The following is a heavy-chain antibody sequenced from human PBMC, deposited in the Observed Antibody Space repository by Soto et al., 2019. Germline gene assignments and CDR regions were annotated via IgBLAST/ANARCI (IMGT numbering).Heavy chain of an antibody. CDR3: AKDPHSGYDLTPFYYYYGMDV. CDR1: GFTFSSYA. V-gene: IGHV3-23*01. D-gene: IGHD5-12*01. CDR2: ISGSGGST. Sequence: EVPLLESGGGLVQPGGSLRLSCAASGFTFSSYAMSWVRQAPGKGLEWVSAISGSGGSTYYADSVKGRFTISRDNSKNTLYLQMNSLRAEDTAVYYCAKDPHSGYDLTPFYYYYGMDVWGQGTTVTVSS. J-gene: IGHJ6*02.